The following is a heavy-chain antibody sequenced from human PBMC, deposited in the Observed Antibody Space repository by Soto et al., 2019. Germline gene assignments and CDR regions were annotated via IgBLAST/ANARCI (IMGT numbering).Heavy chain of an antibody. V-gene: IGHV4-34*01. CDR3: ARGGMGIIMYSSGWYRFDY. Sequence: PSETLSLTCAVYGGSFSGYYWSWIRQPPGKGLEWIGEINHSGSTNYNPSLKSRVTISVDTSKNQFSLKLSSVTAADTAVYYCARGGMGIIMYSSGWYRFDYWGQGTLVTVSS. CDR1: GGSFSGYY. J-gene: IGHJ4*02. CDR2: INHSGST. D-gene: IGHD6-19*01.